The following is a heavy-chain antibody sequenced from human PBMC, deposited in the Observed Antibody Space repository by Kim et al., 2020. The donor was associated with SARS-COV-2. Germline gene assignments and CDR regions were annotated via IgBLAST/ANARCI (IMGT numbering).Heavy chain of an antibody. Sequence: SETLSLTCTVSGGSISSGGYYWSWIRQHPGKGLEWIGYIYYSGSTYYNPSLKSRVTISVDTSKNQFSLKLSSVTAADTAVYYCARANLGYCSSTSCYEVDPWGQGTLVTVSS. CDR3: ARANLGYCSSTSCYEVDP. D-gene: IGHD2-2*01. V-gene: IGHV4-31*03. J-gene: IGHJ5*02. CDR2: IYYSGST. CDR1: GGSISSGGYY.